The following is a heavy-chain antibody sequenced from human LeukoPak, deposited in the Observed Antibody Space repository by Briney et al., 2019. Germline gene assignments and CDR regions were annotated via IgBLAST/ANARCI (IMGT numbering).Heavy chain of an antibody. CDR2: ISAYNGNT. CDR3: ARIMSRGPGEDAFDI. J-gene: IGHJ3*02. V-gene: IGHV1-18*01. D-gene: IGHD1-26*01. Sequence: GASVKVSCKASGYTFTSYGISWVRQAPGQGLEWMGWISAYNGNTNYAQKLQGRVTMTTDTSTSTAYMELRSLRSDDTAVYYCARIMSRGPGEDAFDIWSQGTMVTVSS. CDR1: GYTFTSYG.